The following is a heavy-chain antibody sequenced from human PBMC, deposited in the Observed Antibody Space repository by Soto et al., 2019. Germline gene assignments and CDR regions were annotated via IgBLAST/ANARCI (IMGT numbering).Heavy chain of an antibody. D-gene: IGHD3-22*01. J-gene: IGHJ4*02. Sequence: SETLSLTCAVSGGSISSGGYSWSWIRQPPGKGLEWIGYIYYGGSTYYNPSLRSRVTISVDRSKNQFSLKLSSVTAADTAVYYCARTSYYDRSPEYYFDFWGQDTLITVSS. V-gene: IGHV4-30-2*01. CDR2: IYYGGST. CDR3: ARTSYYDRSPEYYFDF. CDR1: GGSISSGGYS.